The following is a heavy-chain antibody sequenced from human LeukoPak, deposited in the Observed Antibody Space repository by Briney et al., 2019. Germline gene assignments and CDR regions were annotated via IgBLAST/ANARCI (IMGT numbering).Heavy chain of an antibody. CDR1: GGSISSHY. CDR3: ARYRRDYYDSSGYSRMMAFDI. V-gene: IGHV4-59*11. J-gene: IGHJ3*02. Sequence: PSEALSLTCTVSGGSISSHYWSWIRQPPGKGLEWIGNIYYSGSTNYNPSLRSRVTISVDTSKNQFSLKLSSVTAADTAVYYCARYRRDYYDSSGYSRMMAFDIWGRGTMVTVSS. CDR2: IYYSGST. D-gene: IGHD3-22*01.